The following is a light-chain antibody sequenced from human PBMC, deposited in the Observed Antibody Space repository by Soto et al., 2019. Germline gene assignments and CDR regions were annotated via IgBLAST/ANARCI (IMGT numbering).Light chain of an antibody. Sequence: QSALTQPASVSGSPGQSITISCTGTSSDVGSYNLVSRYQQHPGKAPKLMIYGVNKRPSGVSNRFSGSKSGNTASLTISGLQAEDEADYYCCSYAGISTFYVFGTGTTVTV. CDR1: SSDVGSYNL. CDR2: GVN. V-gene: IGLV2-23*02. CDR3: CSYAGISTFYV. J-gene: IGLJ1*01.